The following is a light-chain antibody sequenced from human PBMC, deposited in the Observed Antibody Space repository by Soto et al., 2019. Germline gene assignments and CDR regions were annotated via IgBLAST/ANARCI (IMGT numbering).Light chain of an antibody. Sequence: QSVLTQPPSVSAAPGQKVTISCSGSSSNIGNNYVSWYQHLPGTAPKLLIYDNNKRPSGIPDRFSGSKSGTSATLGITGLQTGDEADYYCGTWDSSLSVGRVFGGGTKLTVL. CDR2: DNN. CDR1: SSNIGNNY. V-gene: IGLV1-51*01. J-gene: IGLJ2*01. CDR3: GTWDSSLSVGRV.